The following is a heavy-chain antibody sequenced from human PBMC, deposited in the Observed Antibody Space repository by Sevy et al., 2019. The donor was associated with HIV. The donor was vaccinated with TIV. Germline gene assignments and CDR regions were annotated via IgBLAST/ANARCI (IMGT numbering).Heavy chain of an antibody. Sequence: GGSLRLSCAASGFTFSSHAMNWVRQAPGKGLEWVSDISGSGGSTYYADSVKGRFIISRDNSKNTLYLQMSSLRAEDTAIYYCAKAPFTMLRGPYYFDYWGQGTLVTVSS. V-gene: IGHV3-23*01. D-gene: IGHD3-10*01. CDR3: AKAPFTMLRGPYYFDY. CDR1: GFTFSSHA. J-gene: IGHJ4*02. CDR2: ISGSGGST.